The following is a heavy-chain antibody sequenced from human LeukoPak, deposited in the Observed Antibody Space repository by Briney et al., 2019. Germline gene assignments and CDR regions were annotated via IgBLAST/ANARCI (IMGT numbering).Heavy chain of an antibody. CDR1: GYTFIGYY. J-gene: IGHJ4*02. Sequence: ASVKVSCKASGYTFIGYYVHWVRQAPGQGLEWMGWIDPYNGGTDYAQKVQGRVTMTKDTSTSTAYMELRSLRSDDTAVYYCARDKAPRYIYGLGLWGQGTLVTVSS. V-gene: IGHV1-2*02. CDR2: IDPYNGGT. CDR3: ARDKAPRYIYGLGL. D-gene: IGHD5-18*01.